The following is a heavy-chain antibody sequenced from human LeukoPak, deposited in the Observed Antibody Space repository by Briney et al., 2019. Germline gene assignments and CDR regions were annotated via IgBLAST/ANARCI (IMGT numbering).Heavy chain of an antibody. Sequence: RPGGSLRLSCAASGFTFSTYSMNWVRQAPGKGLEWVSSISSDNTYIFYADSLKGRFTISRDNAKKSVYLQMNSLRAEDTAVYYCAGDHPPTPRLGYGGYDLFGAFEIWGQGTMVTVSS. CDR3: AGDHPPTPRLGYGGYDLFGAFEI. V-gene: IGHV3-21*01. CDR2: ISSDNTYI. CDR1: GFTFSTYS. D-gene: IGHD5-12*01. J-gene: IGHJ3*02.